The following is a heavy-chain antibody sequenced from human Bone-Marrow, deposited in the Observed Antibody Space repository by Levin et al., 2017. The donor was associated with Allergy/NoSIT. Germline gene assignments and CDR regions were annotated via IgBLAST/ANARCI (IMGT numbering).Heavy chain of an antibody. D-gene: IGHD1-1*01. J-gene: IGHJ4*02. V-gene: IGHV1-2*04. CDR2: INPNSGGT. CDR1: GYTFTGYY. CDR3: ARGSFTGTTPSDY. Sequence: WASVKVSCKASGYTFTGYYMHWVRQAPGQGLEWMGWINPNSGGTNYAQKFQGWVTMTRDTSISTAYMELSRLRSDDTAVYYCARGSFTGTTPSDYWGQGTLVTVSS.